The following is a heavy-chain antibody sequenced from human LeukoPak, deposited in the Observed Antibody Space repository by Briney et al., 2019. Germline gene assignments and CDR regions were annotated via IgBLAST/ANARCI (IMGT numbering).Heavy chain of an antibody. V-gene: IGHV3-23*01. CDR3: AKLPRIAAAALVVDY. D-gene: IGHD6-13*01. Sequence: GGSLRLSCAASGFTFSSYAMSWVRQAPGRGLEWVSAISGNGGTTYYADSVKGRFTISRDNSKNTLYLQMNSLRAEDTAVYYCAKLPRIAAAALVVDYWGQGTLVTVSS. CDR2: ISGNGGTT. J-gene: IGHJ4*02. CDR1: GFTFSSYA.